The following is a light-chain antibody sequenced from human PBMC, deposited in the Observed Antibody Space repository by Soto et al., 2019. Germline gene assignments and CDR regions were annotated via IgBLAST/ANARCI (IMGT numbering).Light chain of an antibody. CDR1: QSVSSN. CDR3: QQYNKWPPDT. Sequence: EIVMTQSPATLYVSPGDRATLSCRASQSVSSNLAWYQQRPGQAPRLLIYGASTRATGITARFSGSGSGTEFTLNISSLQSEDFAVYYCQQYNKWPPDTFGQGTKVENK. V-gene: IGKV3-15*01. CDR2: GAS. J-gene: IGKJ1*01.